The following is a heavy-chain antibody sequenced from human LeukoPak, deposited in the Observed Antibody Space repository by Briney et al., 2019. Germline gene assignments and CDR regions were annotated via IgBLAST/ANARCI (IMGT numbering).Heavy chain of an antibody. CDR3: ARAPGWLQFAGHAFDI. Sequence: GESLKISCKGSGYSFTSYWIGWVRQMPGKGLEWMGIIYPGDSDTSYSPSFQGQVTISADKSISTAYLQWSSLKASHTAMYYCARAPGWLQFAGHAFDIWGQGTMVTVSS. CDR1: GYSFTSYW. CDR2: IYPGDSDT. J-gene: IGHJ3*02. D-gene: IGHD5-24*01. V-gene: IGHV5-51*01.